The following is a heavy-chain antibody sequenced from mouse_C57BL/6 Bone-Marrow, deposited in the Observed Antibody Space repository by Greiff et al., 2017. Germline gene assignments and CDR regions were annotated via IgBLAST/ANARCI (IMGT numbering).Heavy chain of an antibody. Sequence: QVQLKESGPELVKPGASVKISCKASGYAFSSSWMNWVKQRPGTGLEWIGRIYPGDGDTNYNGKFKGKATLTADKSSSTAYMHLSSLTSEDSAVYFCARDDLDRFDYWGQGTTLTVSS. CDR2: IYPGDGDT. CDR3: ARDDLDRFDY. J-gene: IGHJ2*01. D-gene: IGHD2-13*01. CDR1: GYAFSSSW. V-gene: IGHV1-82*01.